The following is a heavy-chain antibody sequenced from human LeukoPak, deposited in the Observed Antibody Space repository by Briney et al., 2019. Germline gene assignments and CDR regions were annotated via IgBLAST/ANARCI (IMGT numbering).Heavy chain of an antibody. CDR1: GYTFSTYD. J-gene: IGHJ5*02. D-gene: IGHD3-9*01. V-gene: IGHV1-8*01. Sequence: ASVKVSCKASGYTFSTYDINWVRQVTGQGPEWMGWMNPNSGKTGYSQKFQGRINLTRNTSISTAYMEVGSLRPEDTALYYCVRAAQEGRDSMTGTHTGNWFDPWGQGTLVTVSS. CDR2: MNPNSGKT. CDR3: VRAAQEGRDSMTGTHTGNWFDP.